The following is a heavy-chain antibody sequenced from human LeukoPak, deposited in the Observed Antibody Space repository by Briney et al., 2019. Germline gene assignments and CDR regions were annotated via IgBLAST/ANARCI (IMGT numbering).Heavy chain of an antibody. CDR2: ISAYNGET. D-gene: IGHD3-10*01. Sequence: GASVKVSCKASGYTFTSYGISWVRQAPGLGLEWMGWISAYNGETVYAQNLQGRVTMTTDTSTSTVYMELRGLRSDDTAVYYCARGAPLSGSGPWGQGTLVTVSS. V-gene: IGHV1-18*01. CDR3: ARGAPLSGSGP. CDR1: GYTFTSYG. J-gene: IGHJ5*02.